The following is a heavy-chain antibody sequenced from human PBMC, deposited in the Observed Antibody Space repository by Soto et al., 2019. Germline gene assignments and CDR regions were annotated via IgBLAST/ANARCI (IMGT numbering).Heavy chain of an antibody. Sequence: GASVKVSCKASGYTFTSYAMHWVRQAPGQRLEWMGWINAGNGNTKYSQKFQGRVTITRDTSASTAYMELSSLRSEDTAVYYCASPVKYSSGWYSDYWGQGTLVTVSS. CDR2: INAGNGNT. CDR3: ASPVKYSSGWYSDY. V-gene: IGHV1-3*01. CDR1: GYTFTSYA. D-gene: IGHD6-19*01. J-gene: IGHJ4*02.